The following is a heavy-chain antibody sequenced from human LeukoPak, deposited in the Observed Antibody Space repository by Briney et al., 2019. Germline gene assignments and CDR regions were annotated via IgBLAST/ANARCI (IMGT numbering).Heavy chain of an antibody. CDR2: INHSGST. CDR1: GGSFSGYY. D-gene: IGHD5-12*01. CDR3: ARVFGSGYDFRGAFDI. J-gene: IGHJ3*02. V-gene: IGHV4-34*01. Sequence: SETLSLTCAVYGGSFSGYYWSWIRQPPGKGLEWIGEINHSGSTNYNPSLKSRVTISVDTSKNQFSLKLSSVTAADTAVYYCARVFGSGYDFRGAFDIWGQGTMVTVSS.